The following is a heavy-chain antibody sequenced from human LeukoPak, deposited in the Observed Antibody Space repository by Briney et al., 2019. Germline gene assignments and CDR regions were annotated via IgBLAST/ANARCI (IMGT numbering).Heavy chain of an antibody. CDR3: AKYRGFGDSYDS. CDR1: GYTFSSHG. Sequence: GGSLRLSCAASGYTFSSHGLTWVRQAPGKGLEWVSSIGDSGGNTYYADSVKGRFTISRDTSKNTLYLQMNSLRAEDTAVYYCAKYRGFGDSYDSWGQGTLVTVSS. CDR2: IGDSGGNT. J-gene: IGHJ4*02. D-gene: IGHD3-10*01. V-gene: IGHV3-23*01.